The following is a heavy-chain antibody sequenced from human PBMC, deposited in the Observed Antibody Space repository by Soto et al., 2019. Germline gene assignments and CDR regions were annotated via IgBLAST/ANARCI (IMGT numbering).Heavy chain of an antibody. J-gene: IGHJ4*02. Sequence: TSETLSLTCTVSGGSISSNYWSWIRQPPGKGLEWIGYIYYSGRTNYNPSLKSRVTISVDTSKNQLSLRLSSVTAADTAVYYCARVYYVSGSYYFDYWGQGTPVTVSS. D-gene: IGHD3-10*01. CDR2: IYYSGRT. CDR3: ARVYYVSGSYYFDY. CDR1: GGSISSNY. V-gene: IGHV4-59*01.